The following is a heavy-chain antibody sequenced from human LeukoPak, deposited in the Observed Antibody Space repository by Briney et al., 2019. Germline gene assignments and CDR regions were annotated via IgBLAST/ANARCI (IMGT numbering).Heavy chain of an antibody. J-gene: IGHJ3*02. CDR3: ARATSWYYYDSSGYSGAFDI. Sequence: SETLSLTCTVSGGSISSYYWSWIRQPPGKGLEWIGYIYYSGSTNYNPSLKSRVTISVDTSNNQFSLKLSSATAADTAVYYGARATSWYYYDSSGYSGAFDIWGQGTMVTVSS. CDR1: GGSISSYY. CDR2: IYYSGST. V-gene: IGHV4-59*01. D-gene: IGHD3-22*01.